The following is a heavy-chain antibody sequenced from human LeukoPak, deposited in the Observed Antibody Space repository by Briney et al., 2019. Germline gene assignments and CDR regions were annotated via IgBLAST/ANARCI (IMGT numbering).Heavy chain of an antibody. D-gene: IGHD6-25*01. Sequence: SETLSLTCTVSGGSISSVNYYWSWIRQHPGKGLKWIGYIYYSGSTFYNPSLKSRVTISVDTSKNQFSLKLSSVTAADTAVYYCARATSRPYYFDYWGQGTLVTVSS. J-gene: IGHJ4*02. CDR3: ARATSRPYYFDY. CDR2: IYYSGST. V-gene: IGHV4-31*03. CDR1: GGSISSVNYY.